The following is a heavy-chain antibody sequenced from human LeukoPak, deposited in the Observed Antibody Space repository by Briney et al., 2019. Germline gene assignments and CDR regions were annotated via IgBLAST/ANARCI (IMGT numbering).Heavy chain of an antibody. CDR1: GYSISNGYY. Sequence: PSETLSLTCAVSGYSISNGYYWVWIRQPPGRGLEWIGSLYHSDSAYYNTSLRRRVSMSVETSKNQFSLTLSFVTAADTAVYYCARQHDSYYSYYIDVWGSGTTVTVSS. CDR2: LYHSDSA. CDR3: ARQHDSYYSYYIDV. V-gene: IGHV4-38-2*01. J-gene: IGHJ6*03.